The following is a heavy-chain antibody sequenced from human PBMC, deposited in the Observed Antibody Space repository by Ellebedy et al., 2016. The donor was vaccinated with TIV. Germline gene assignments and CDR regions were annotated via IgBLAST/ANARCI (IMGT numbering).Heavy chain of an antibody. CDR2: IYYSGST. D-gene: IGHD1-26*01. CDR3: ARDLRELQLGAFDI. J-gene: IGHJ3*02. V-gene: IGHV4-59*01. CDR1: GGSISSYY. Sequence: SETLSLTCTVSGGSISSYYWSWIRQPPGKGLEWIGYIYYSGSTNYNPSLKSRVTISVDTSKNQFSLKLSSVTAADTAVYYCARDLRELQLGAFDIWGQGTMVTVSS.